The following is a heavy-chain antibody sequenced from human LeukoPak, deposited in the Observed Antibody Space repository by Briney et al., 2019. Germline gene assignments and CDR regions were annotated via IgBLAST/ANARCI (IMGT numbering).Heavy chain of an antibody. V-gene: IGHV4-39*01. Sequence: SETLSLTCTLSGGSVSSSSYFWGWIRQPPGKGLEWIGSIYYSGSTYYNPSLESRITISVDTSKNQFSLKLRSVTAADTAVYYCARLYRDSGYDYWGQGTLVTVSS. J-gene: IGHJ4*02. D-gene: IGHD5-12*01. CDR1: GGSVSSSSYF. CDR3: ARLYRDSGYDY. CDR2: IYYSGST.